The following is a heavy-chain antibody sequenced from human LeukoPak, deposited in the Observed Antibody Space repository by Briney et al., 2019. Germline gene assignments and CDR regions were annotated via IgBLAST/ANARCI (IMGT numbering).Heavy chain of an antibody. CDR1: GGSISRT. CDR2: IGSDNKP. CDR3: ARDLHYYVAMDV. D-gene: IGHD3-10*02. J-gene: IGHJ6*02. V-gene: IGHV3-53*01. Sequence: ETLSLTCDVSGGSISRTNWRSWVRQAPGQGLEWVSSIGSDNKPHYSESVKGRFAISRDNSKSMLFLQLNSLRAEDTALYYCARDLHYYVAMDVWGQGTTVTVSS.